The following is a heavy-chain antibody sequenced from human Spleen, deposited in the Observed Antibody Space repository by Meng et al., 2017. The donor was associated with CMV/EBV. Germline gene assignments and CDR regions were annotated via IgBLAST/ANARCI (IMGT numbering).Heavy chain of an antibody. V-gene: IGHV5-51*01. CDR2: IYPGDSDT. CDR3: ARPTSYSSSSPFDY. CDR1: GYSFTSYW. J-gene: IGHJ4*02. D-gene: IGHD6-6*01. Sequence: SGYSFTSYWIGWVPQMPGKGLEWMGIIYPGDSDTGYSPSFQGQVTISADKSISTAYLQWSSLKASDTAMYYCARPTSYSSSSPFDYWGQGTLVTVSS.